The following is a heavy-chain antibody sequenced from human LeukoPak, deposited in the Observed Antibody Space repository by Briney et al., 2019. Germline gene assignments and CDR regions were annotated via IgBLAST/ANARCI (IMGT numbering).Heavy chain of an antibody. V-gene: IGHV1-8*01. CDR1: EYTFANYD. D-gene: IGHD2-21*01. J-gene: IGHJ4*02. CDR3: ARATRGDLLSEF. CDR2: MNPYSTNT. Sequence: EASVKVPCKASEYTFANYDITWVRQAPGRGLEWMGWMNPYSTNTGYARKFQGRLSMTRDTSITTAYMELSSLTSEDTAVYYCARATRGDLLSEFWGQGSPITVSS.